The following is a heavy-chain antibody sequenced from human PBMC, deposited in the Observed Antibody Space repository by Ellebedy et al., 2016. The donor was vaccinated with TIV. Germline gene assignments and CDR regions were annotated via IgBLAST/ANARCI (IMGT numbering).Heavy chain of an antibody. J-gene: IGHJ4*02. CDR1: GYTFTSYA. Sequence: AASVKVSCKASGYTFTSYAMHWVRQAPGQRLEWMGWINAGNGNTKYSQKFQGRVTITRDTSASTAYMELSSLRSEDTAVYYCARFRDESIVARHLDYWGQGTLVTVSS. D-gene: IGHD5-12*01. CDR3: ARFRDESIVARHLDY. CDR2: INAGNGNT. V-gene: IGHV1-3*01.